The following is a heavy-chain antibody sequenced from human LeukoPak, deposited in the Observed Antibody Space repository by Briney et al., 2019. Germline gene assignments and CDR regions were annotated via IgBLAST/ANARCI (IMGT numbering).Heavy chain of an antibody. CDR2: ISWNSGSI. J-gene: IGHJ6*03. V-gene: IGHV3-9*01. Sequence: GGSLRLSCAASGFTFDDYAMHWVRQAPGKGLEWVSGISWNSGSIGYADSVKGRFTISRDNAKNSLYLQMNSLRAEDTAVYYCAKDWVSMDVWGEGTTVTVSS. CDR1: GFTFDDYA. CDR3: AKDWVSMDV.